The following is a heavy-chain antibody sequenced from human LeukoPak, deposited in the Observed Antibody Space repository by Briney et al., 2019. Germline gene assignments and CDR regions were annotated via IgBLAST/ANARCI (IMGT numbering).Heavy chain of an antibody. CDR1: GYTFTSYY. Sequence: ASVKVPCKASGYTFTSYYMHWVRQAPGQGLEWMGIINPSGGSTSYAQKFQGRVTMTRDTSTSTVYMELSSLRSEDTAVYYCARGRSRYYYDSSGYLDYWGQGTLVTVSS. D-gene: IGHD3-22*01. V-gene: IGHV1-46*01. J-gene: IGHJ4*02. CDR2: INPSGGST. CDR3: ARGRSRYYYDSSGYLDY.